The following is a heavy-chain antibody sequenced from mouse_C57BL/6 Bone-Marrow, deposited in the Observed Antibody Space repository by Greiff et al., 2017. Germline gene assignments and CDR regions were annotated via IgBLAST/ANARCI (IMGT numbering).Heavy chain of an antibody. J-gene: IGHJ3*01. V-gene: IGHV5-17*01. CDR1: GFTFSDYG. CDR3: ARDDDYAPFAY. CDR2: ISSGTSTI. Sequence: EVQVVESGGGLVKPGGSLKLSCAASGFTFSDYGMHWVRQAPEKGLEWVAYISSGTSTIYYADTVKGRFTISRDNAKNTLFLQMTSLRSEDTAMYYCARDDDYAPFAYWGQGTLVTVSA. D-gene: IGHD2-4*01.